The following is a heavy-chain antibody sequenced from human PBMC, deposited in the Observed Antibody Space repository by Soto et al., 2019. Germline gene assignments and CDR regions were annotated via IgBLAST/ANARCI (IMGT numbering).Heavy chain of an antibody. CDR3: TTNFSPPGKLRYFESFDY. J-gene: IGHJ4*02. CDR2: INQSGST. CDR1: GASFSGYY. V-gene: IGHV4-34*03. D-gene: IGHD3-9*01. Sequence: SETLSLTCTVYGASFSGYYWNWIRQPPGKGLEWIGEINQSGSTNYNPSLKSRVTISVDTSKKQLSLKLRSVTAADTAVYYCTTNFSPPGKLRYFESFDYWGQGTLVTVSS.